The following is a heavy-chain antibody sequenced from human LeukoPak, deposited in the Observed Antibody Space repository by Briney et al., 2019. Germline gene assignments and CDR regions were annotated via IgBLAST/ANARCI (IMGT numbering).Heavy chain of an antibody. J-gene: IGHJ6*03. D-gene: IGHD6-13*01. V-gene: IGHV4-4*09. Sequence: SETLSLTCTVSGGSISSYYWSWIRQPPGKGLEWIGYIYTSGSTNYNPSLKSRVTISVDTSKNQFSLKLSSVTAADTAVYYCARTGRDTGYSSSWTPGVYYCYYYYMDVWGKGTTVTVAS. CDR3: ARTGRDTGYSSSWTPGVYYCYYYYMDV. CDR1: GGSISSYY. CDR2: IYTSGST.